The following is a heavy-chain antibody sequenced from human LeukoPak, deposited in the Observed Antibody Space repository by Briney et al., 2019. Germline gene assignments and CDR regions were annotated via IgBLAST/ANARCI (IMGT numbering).Heavy chain of an antibody. D-gene: IGHD3-16*01. V-gene: IGHV3-48*01. CDR3: ASSSSYGDSYYYYMDV. J-gene: IGHJ6*03. CDR2: ISSSGDTI. CDR1: GFTFSSYD. Sequence: GGSLRLSCVTSGFTFSSYDINWVRQAPGKGLEWISYISSSGDTIKYADSVKGRFTISRDNGKNSLFLQMNGLRAEDTAVYYCASSSSYGDSYYYYMDVWGKGTTVTVSS.